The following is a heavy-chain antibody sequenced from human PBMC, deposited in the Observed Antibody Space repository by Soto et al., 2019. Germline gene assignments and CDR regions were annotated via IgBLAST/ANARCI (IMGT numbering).Heavy chain of an antibody. J-gene: IGHJ3*02. D-gene: IGHD6-19*01. CDR3: ARGREQWLVDAFDI. Sequence: SETLSLTCAVYGGSFSGYYWNWIRQPPGKGLEWIGEINHSGSTNYNPSLKSRVTISVDTSKNQFSLKLKSVNAADTAVYYCARGREQWLVDAFDIWGQGTMV. CDR1: GGSFSGYY. CDR2: INHSGST. V-gene: IGHV4-34*01.